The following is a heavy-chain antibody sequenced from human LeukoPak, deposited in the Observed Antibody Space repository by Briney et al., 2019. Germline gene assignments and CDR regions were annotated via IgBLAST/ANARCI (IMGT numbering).Heavy chain of an antibody. Sequence: PGGSLRLSCAASGFTFSSYGMHWVRQAPGKGLEWVAFIRYDGSNKYYADSVKGRFTISRDNSKNTLYLQMNSLRAEDTAVYYCAKDPYPMVRGVRLLLYFDYWGQGTLVTVSS. CDR1: GFTFSSYG. CDR3: AKDPYPMVRGVRLLLYFDY. J-gene: IGHJ4*02. CDR2: IRYDGSNK. V-gene: IGHV3-30*02. D-gene: IGHD3-10*01.